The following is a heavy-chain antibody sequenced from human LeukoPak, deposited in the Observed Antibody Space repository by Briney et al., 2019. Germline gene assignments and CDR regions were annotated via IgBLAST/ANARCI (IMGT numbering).Heavy chain of an antibody. CDR2: INSDGNNT. V-gene: IGHV3-74*01. Sequence: GGSLRLSCAASGFTFSSYWMHWVRQGPGKGLVWVSRINSDGNNTSYADSVKGRFTISRDNAKNTVYLQMNSLRAEDTAVYYCARKLESYDSSGYYQYFDYWGQGTLVTVSS. D-gene: IGHD3-22*01. CDR3: ARKLESYDSSGYYQYFDY. CDR1: GFTFSSYW. J-gene: IGHJ4*02.